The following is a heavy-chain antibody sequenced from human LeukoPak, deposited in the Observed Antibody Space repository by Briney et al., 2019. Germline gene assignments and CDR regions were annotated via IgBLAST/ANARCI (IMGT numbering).Heavy chain of an antibody. CDR3: TRASEVRGVIPLYFDY. CDR1: GDSVSSNSAA. D-gene: IGHD3-10*01. V-gene: IGHV6-1*01. Sequence: SQTLSLTCAISGDSVSSNSAAWSWIRQSPSRGLEWLGRTYYRSKWYNDCAVSVKSRITINPDTSKNQFSLQLNSVTPEETAVYYCTRASEVRGVIPLYFDYWGQGTLVTVSS. J-gene: IGHJ4*02. CDR2: TYYRSKWYN.